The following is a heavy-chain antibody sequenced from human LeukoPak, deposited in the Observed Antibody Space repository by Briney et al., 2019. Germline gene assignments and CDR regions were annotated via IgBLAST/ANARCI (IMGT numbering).Heavy chain of an antibody. CDR2: ISGDGSSI. V-gene: IGHV3-74*01. CDR1: GFILSRYW. J-gene: IGHJ3*02. D-gene: IGHD3-22*01. Sequence: GGSLRLSCAASGFILSRYWMYWVRQAPGKGLIFVSRISGDGSSISYADSVKGRFTISRDNSKNTLYLQMNSLRAEDTAVYYCASAPDRAAFDIWGQGTMVTVSS. CDR3: ASAPDRAAFDI.